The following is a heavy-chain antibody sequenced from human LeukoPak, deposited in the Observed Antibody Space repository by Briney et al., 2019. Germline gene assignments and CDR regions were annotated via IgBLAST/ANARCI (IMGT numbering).Heavy chain of an antibody. CDR3: ARTVDWGEFDY. V-gene: IGHV1-69*04. D-gene: IGHD3-16*01. J-gene: IGHJ4*02. CDR1: GGTFSSYA. CDR2: IIPILGIA. Sequence: GASVKVSCKASGGTFSSYAISWVRQAPGQGLEWMGRIIPILGIANYAQKFQGRVTITADKSTSTAYMELSSLRSEDTAVYYCARTVDWGEFDYWGQGTLVTVSS.